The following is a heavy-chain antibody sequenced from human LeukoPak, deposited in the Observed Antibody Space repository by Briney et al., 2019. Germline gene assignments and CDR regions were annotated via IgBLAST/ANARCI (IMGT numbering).Heavy chain of an antibody. Sequence: ASVKVSCKASGYTFTGYYMHWVRQAPGQGLEWMGWINPNSGGTNYAQKFQGRVTMTRDTSISTAYMELSSLRSEDAAVYYCAAEWDDSRYRAFDIWGQGTMVTVSS. J-gene: IGHJ3*02. V-gene: IGHV1-2*02. CDR3: AAEWDDSRYRAFDI. D-gene: IGHD3-22*01. CDR2: INPNSGGT. CDR1: GYTFTGYY.